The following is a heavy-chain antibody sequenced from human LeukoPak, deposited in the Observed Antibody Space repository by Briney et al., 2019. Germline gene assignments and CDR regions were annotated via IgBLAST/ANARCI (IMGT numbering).Heavy chain of an antibody. CDR2: IYYSGST. D-gene: IGHD4-17*01. CDR3: ARRSNDYGDPEAFDI. CDR1: GGSLATNY. J-gene: IGHJ3*02. V-gene: IGHV4-59*08. Sequence: PSETRSLTCTVSGGSLATNYCSWFRQPPGKGLEWIGNIYYSGSTNDNPSLKSRVTISVDTSKNQFSLILSSVTAADTAVYYCARRSNDYGDPEAFDIWGQGTMVIVSS.